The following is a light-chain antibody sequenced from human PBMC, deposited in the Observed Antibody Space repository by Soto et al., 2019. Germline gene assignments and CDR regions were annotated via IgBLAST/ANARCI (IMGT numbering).Light chain of an antibody. CDR2: GAS. CDR3: QQYGSSSTWT. J-gene: IGKJ1*01. Sequence: EIVLTQSPGTLSLSPGERATLSCRASQSVSSSYLAWYQQKPGQAPRLLIYGASSRATGIPDRFSGSGSGTDFTRTISGLEPEDFGVYYCQQYGSSSTWTFGQGTKVEIK. CDR1: QSVSSSY. V-gene: IGKV3-20*01.